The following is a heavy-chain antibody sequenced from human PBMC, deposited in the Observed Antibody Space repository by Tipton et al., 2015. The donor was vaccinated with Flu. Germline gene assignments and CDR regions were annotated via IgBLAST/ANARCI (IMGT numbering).Heavy chain of an antibody. D-gene: IGHD6-13*01. CDR1: GGSISSGSYY. Sequence: TLSLTCTVSGGSISSGSYYWSWIRQPAGKGLEWIGRIYTSGSTNYNPSLKSRVTISVDTSMNQFSLKLSSVTAADTAVYYCARDIAAAGTRYYFDYWGQGTLVTVSS. J-gene: IGHJ4*02. CDR3: ARDIAAAGTRYYFDY. V-gene: IGHV4-61*02. CDR2: IYTSGST.